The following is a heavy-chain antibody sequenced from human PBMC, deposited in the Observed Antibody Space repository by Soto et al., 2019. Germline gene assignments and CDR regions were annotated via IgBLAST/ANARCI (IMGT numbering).Heavy chain of an antibody. CDR2: ISGSDGRT. CDR3: ATVSRSSGWVLPFDY. CDR1: GFAFSSYE. Sequence: EVQLLDSGGGLVQPGGSLTLSCAAAGFAFSSYEMSWVRQAPGKGLEWVSDISGSDGRTYYADSVKGRFTISRDNSKNTLYLQMNSLRAEDTAVYYCATVSRSSGWVLPFDYWGQGTLVTVSS. J-gene: IGHJ4*02. D-gene: IGHD6-19*01. V-gene: IGHV3-23*01.